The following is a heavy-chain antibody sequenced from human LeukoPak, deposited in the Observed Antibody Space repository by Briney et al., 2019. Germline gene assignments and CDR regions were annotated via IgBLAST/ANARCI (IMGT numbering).Heavy chain of an antibody. CDR2: ISGSGGST. Sequence: GGSLRLSCAASGFTFSIYAMNWVRQAPGKGLEWVSAISGSGGSTYYADSVKGRFTISRDNSKNTLYLQMNSLRADDTAVYYCAKDLDGDFSSWYGFDYWGQGTLVTVSS. J-gene: IGHJ4*02. D-gene: IGHD6-13*01. CDR1: GFTFSIYA. V-gene: IGHV3-23*01. CDR3: AKDLDGDFSSWYGFDY.